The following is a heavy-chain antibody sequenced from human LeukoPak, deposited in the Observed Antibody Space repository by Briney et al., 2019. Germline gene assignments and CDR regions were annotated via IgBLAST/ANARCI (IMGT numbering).Heavy chain of an antibody. D-gene: IGHD7-27*01. CDR3: ARDYRTGFDY. CDR2: ISAFNGDI. J-gene: IGHJ4*02. Sequence: GASVKVSCKASGYRFTNYGVSWVRQAPGQGLEWMGWISAFNGDIKYAQKLQGRVTMTTDISTTTAYMELRSLRSDDTAVYYCARDYRTGFDYWGQGTLVTVSS. CDR1: GYRFTNYG. V-gene: IGHV1-18*01.